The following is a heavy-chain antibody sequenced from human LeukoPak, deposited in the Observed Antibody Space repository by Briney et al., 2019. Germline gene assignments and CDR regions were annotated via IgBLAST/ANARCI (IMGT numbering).Heavy chain of an antibody. J-gene: IGHJ4*02. D-gene: IGHD5-18*01. V-gene: IGHV4-59*08. CDR1: GGSISSNY. Sequence: SQTLSLTCTVSGGSISSNYWTWIRQPPGKGPEWIGYIYYSGGTTYNPSLNSRVTISLDTSKNQFSLKLSSVTAADTAIYYCARRSYGSFDYWGRGTLVTVSS. CDR2: IYYSGGT. CDR3: ARRSYGSFDY.